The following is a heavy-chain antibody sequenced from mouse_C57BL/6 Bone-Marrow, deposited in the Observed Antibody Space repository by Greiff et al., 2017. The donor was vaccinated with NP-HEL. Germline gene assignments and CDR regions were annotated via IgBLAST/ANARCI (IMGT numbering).Heavy chain of an antibody. CDR3: ARGPHYGSSPAWFAY. Sequence: EVKLVESEGGLVQPGSSMKLSCTASGFTFSDYYMAWVRQVPEKGLEWVANINYDGSSTYYLDSLKSRFIISRDNAKNILYLQMSSLKSEDTATYYGARGPHYGSSPAWFAYWGQGTLVTVSA. CDR1: GFTFSDYY. J-gene: IGHJ3*01. CDR2: INYDGSST. D-gene: IGHD1-1*01. V-gene: IGHV5-16*01.